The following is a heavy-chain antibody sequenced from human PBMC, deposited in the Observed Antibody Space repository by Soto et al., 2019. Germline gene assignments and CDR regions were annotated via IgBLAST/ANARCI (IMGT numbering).Heavy chain of an antibody. CDR2: ISGSGGST. Sequence: PXDSPSLSCAVSRFTFYINYMSWVRQAPGRGLEWVSAISGSGGSTYYADSVKGRFTISRDNSKNTLYLQMNSLRAEDTAVYYCSIGNYYDSSGYYSPWPSFDYWGQGTLVTVSS. CDR1: RFTFYINY. D-gene: IGHD3-22*01. V-gene: IGHV3-23*01. J-gene: IGHJ4*02. CDR3: SIGNYYDSSGYYSPWPSFDY.